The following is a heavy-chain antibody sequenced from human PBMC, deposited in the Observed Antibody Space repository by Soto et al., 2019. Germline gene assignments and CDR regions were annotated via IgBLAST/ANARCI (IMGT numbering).Heavy chain of an antibody. Sequence: GGSLRLSCAASGFTFSSYSMNWVRRAPGKGLEWVSYISLSRGYTKYADSVKGRFTISRDNTKNLLYLQMNSLRAEDTAVYYCASSVDLDHWGQGTLVTVSS. CDR1: GFTFSSYS. CDR2: ISLSRGYT. V-gene: IGHV3-21*05. D-gene: IGHD2-15*01. J-gene: IGHJ4*02. CDR3: ASSVDLDH.